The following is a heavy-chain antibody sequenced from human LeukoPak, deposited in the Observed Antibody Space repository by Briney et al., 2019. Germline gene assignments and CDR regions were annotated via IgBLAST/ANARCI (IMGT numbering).Heavy chain of an antibody. Sequence: SETLSLTCTVSGDSINEYYWSWVRQPPGKGLELIGYVFYTGRTNYRPSLKNRVTISLDTSKNQFSLKLSSVTAADTAVYYCARVPVVVAARGGSYFDYWGQGTLVTVSS. V-gene: IGHV4-59*01. D-gene: IGHD2-15*01. CDR1: GDSINEYY. CDR2: VFYTGRT. CDR3: ARVPVVVAARGGSYFDY. J-gene: IGHJ4*02.